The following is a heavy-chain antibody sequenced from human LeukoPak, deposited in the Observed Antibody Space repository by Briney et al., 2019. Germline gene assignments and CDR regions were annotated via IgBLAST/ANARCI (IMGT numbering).Heavy chain of an antibody. CDR2: INHSGST. V-gene: IGHV4-34*01. Sequence: SETLSLTCAVYGGSFSGYYWSWIRQPPGKGLEWIGEINHSGSTNYNPSLKSRVTISVDTSKNQLSLKLSSVTAADTAVYYCARGDCSSTSCYLFDYWGQGTLVTVSS. D-gene: IGHD2-2*01. CDR1: GGSFSGYY. CDR3: ARGDCSSTSCYLFDY. J-gene: IGHJ4*02.